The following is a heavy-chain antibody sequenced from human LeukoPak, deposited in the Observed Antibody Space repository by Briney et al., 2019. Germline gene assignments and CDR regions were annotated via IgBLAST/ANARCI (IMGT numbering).Heavy chain of an antibody. CDR3: VSGWWFDY. CDR1: GGSFSDFS. V-gene: IGHV4-34*01. CDR2: INHTGRT. Sequence: STTLSLTCAVSGGSFSDFSWSWIRQSPRRGLEWIGEINHTGRTNYNPSLKSRVTISVDTSKNHFSLNLTSVTAADTAVYYCVSGWWFDYWGQGTLVTVSS. D-gene: IGHD2-8*02. J-gene: IGHJ4*02.